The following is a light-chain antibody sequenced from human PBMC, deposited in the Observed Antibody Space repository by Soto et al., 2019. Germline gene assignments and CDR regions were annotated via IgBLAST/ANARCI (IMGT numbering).Light chain of an antibody. V-gene: IGKV3-15*01. CDR2: AAS. Sequence: EIVLTQSPATLSLSPGERAALSCRASQSVSTKFLAWYQQKPGQAPRLLIYAASTRATGIPARFSGSGSGTHFTLTISSLQSEDFGTYYCQQYNAWPGTFGQGTKVDIK. CDR1: QSVSTKF. J-gene: IGKJ1*01. CDR3: QQYNAWPGT.